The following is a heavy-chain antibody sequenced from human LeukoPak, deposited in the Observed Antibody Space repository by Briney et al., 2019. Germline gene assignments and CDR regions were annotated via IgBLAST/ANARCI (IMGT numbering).Heavy chain of an antibody. J-gene: IGHJ2*01. V-gene: IGHV3-66*01. CDR2: IYSGGSST. D-gene: IGHD4-23*01. Sequence: GGSLRLSCAASGFTVSTNYMSWVRQAPGRGLEWVSVIYSGGSSTYYADSVKGRFTISRDKSKNTLYLQMNSLRGEDTAVYYCARDFYGGNSEVVSWHFDLWGRGTLVSVSS. CDR1: GFTVSTNY. CDR3: ARDFYGGNSEVVSWHFDL.